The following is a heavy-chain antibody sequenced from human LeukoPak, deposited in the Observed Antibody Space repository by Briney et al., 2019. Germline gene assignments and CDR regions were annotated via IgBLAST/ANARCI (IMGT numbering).Heavy chain of an antibody. CDR2: INEDGSEK. V-gene: IGHV3-7*01. CDR3: ARTSGSYSGYYFDY. J-gene: IGHJ4*02. Sequence: GGSLRLSCAASGFTLSSYWMTWVRQAPGKGLEWVANINEDGSEKYYVDSVKGRFTISRDNAKNSLYLQMNSLRAEDTAVYYCARTSGSYSGYYFDYWGQGTLVTVSS. CDR1: GFTLSSYW. D-gene: IGHD1-26*01.